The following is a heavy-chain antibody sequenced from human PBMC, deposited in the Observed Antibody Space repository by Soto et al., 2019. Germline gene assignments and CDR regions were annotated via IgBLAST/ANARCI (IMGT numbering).Heavy chain of an antibody. Sequence: SETLSLTCTVSGGSISSGDYYWSWIRQPPGKGLEWIGYIYYSGSTYYNPSLKSRVTISVDTSKNQFSLKLSSVTAADTAVYNCARAPTWTNNWFDPWGQGTLVTVSS. CDR1: GGSISSGDYY. J-gene: IGHJ5*02. V-gene: IGHV4-30-4*01. CDR3: ARAPTWTNNWFDP. D-gene: IGHD3-3*01. CDR2: IYYSGST.